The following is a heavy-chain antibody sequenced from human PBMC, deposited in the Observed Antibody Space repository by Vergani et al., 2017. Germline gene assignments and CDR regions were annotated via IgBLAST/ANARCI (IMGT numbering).Heavy chain of an antibody. D-gene: IGHD3-9*01. CDR1: GFSFNSYW. V-gene: IGHV3-74*03. CDR3: ARDRCIETCYMSNWLDS. CDR2: IKSDGSIT. J-gene: IGHJ5*01. Sequence: EVHLAESGGGFFQPGGSLRLSCSASGFSFNSYWMHWVRQVPGKGLLWVSRIKSDGSITAYADSVKGRFTISRDNAQNTLYLQMNSLRVEDTGVYYCARDRCIETCYMSNWLDSWGQGTLVTVSS.